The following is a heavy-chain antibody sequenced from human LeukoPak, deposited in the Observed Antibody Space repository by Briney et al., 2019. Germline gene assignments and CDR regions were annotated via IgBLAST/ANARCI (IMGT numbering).Heavy chain of an antibody. CDR2: TRHDGSND. V-gene: IGHV3-30*02. Sequence: GGSLRLSCAASGFTFNIYGMHWVRQAPGKGLEWVAFTRHDGSNDYYTDSVKGRFTISRDNSKNTLYLQMNSLRAEDTAVYYCARSYYYDSSGTPDYWGQGTLVTVSS. J-gene: IGHJ4*02. CDR1: GFTFNIYG. D-gene: IGHD3-22*01. CDR3: ARSYYYDSSGTPDY.